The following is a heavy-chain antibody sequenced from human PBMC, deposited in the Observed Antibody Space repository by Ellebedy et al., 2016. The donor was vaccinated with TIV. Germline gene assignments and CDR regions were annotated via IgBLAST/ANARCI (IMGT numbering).Heavy chain of an antibody. J-gene: IGHJ4*02. D-gene: IGHD6-19*01. Sequence: PGGSLRLSCVASGSTFDSYAMHWVRQAPGKGLEWVAVISHDGSSQYYADSVKGRFTVSRDNSMTTVYLEMNSLRAEDTALYYCARDLDKSSGWYGGAAYWGQGTQVTVSS. CDR3: ARDLDKSSGWYGGAAY. V-gene: IGHV3-30-3*01. CDR1: GSTFDSYA. CDR2: ISHDGSSQ.